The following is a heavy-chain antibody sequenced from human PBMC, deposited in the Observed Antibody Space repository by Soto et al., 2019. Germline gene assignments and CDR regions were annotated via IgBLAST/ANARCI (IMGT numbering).Heavy chain of an antibody. Sequence: QVRLEESGGGVVQPGMSLRLSCAASGFTFRTYGMHWVRQAPGKELEWVAVICHDGSRSHSADSVTGRFTISRDNSKNPLYIQMDSLRAEDTAVYYCARDNNLHGTAFAHWGQGTLVIVAS. J-gene: IGHJ4*02. CDR3: ARDNNLHGTAFAH. CDR1: GFTFRTYG. V-gene: IGHV3-33*01. D-gene: IGHD1-20*01. CDR2: ICHDGSRS.